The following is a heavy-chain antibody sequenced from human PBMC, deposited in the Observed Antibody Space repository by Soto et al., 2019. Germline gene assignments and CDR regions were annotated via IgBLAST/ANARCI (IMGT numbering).Heavy chain of an antibody. D-gene: IGHD6-13*01. CDR1: GGSISSSNW. CDR3: ARDERGGWGAAAGYYYGMDV. V-gene: IGHV4-4*02. J-gene: IGHJ6*02. CDR2: IYHSGST. Sequence: SETRSLTCAVSGGSISSSNWWSWVRQPPGKGLEWIGEIYHSGSTNYNPSLKSRVTISVDKSKNQFSLKLSSVTAADTAVYYCARDERGGWGAAAGYYYGMDVWGQGTTVTVSS.